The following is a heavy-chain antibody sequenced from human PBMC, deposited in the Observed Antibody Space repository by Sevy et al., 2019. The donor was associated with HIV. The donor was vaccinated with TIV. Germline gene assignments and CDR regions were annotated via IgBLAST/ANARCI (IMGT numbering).Heavy chain of an antibody. J-gene: IGHJ4*02. CDR1: GYTFTSYG. V-gene: IGHV1-8*02. CDR3: AGGYSPGFDY. Sequence: ASVKVSCKASGYTFTSYGISWVRQAPGQGLEWMGWMNPNSGNTGYAQKFQGRVTMTRNTSISTAYMELSSLRSEDTAVYYCAGGYSPGFDYWGQGTLVTVSS. D-gene: IGHD3-22*01. CDR2: MNPNSGNT.